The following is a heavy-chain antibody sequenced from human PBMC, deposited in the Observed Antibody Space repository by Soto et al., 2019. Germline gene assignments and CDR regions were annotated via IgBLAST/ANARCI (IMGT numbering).Heavy chain of an antibody. V-gene: IGHV3-30-3*01. CDR2: ISYDGSNK. Sequence: PGGSLRLSCAASGFTFSSYAMHWVRQAPGKGLEWVAVISYDGSNKYYADSVKGRFTISRDNSKNTLYLQMNSLRAEDTAVYYYARGDIAAAGTDYWGQGTLVTV. D-gene: IGHD6-13*01. CDR1: GFTFSSYA. J-gene: IGHJ4*02. CDR3: ARGDIAAAGTDY.